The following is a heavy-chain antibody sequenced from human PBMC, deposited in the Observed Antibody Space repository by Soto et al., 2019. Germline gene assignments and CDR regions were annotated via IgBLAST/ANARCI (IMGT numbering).Heavy chain of an antibody. V-gene: IGHV3-30-3*01. D-gene: IGHD6-19*01. CDR3: AREMDQYIAVAGGGLLAY. Sequence: PGGSLRLSCAASGFTFSSYAMHWVRQAPGKGLEWVAVISYDGSNKYYADSVKGRFTISRDNSKNTLYLQMNSLRAEDTAVYYCAREMDQYIAVAGGGLLAYWGQGTLVTVSS. J-gene: IGHJ4*02. CDR2: ISYDGSNK. CDR1: GFTFSSYA.